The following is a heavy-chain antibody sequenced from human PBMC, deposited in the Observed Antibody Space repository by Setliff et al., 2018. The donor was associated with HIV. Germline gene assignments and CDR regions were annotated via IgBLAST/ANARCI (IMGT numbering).Heavy chain of an antibody. CDR3: ARDVLSYTAYHWLNF. V-gene: IGHV3-11*01. Sequence: LRLSCAGSGFTFSVHSMIWVRQAPGKGLEWLSYISTTGDTIFYADSVKGQFTVSRDNAANSVSLRMSSLSPEDTAVYFCARDVLSYTAYHWLNFWGPGALVTVSS. D-gene: IGHD5-12*01. CDR1: GFTFSVHS. J-gene: IGHJ4*02. CDR2: ISTTGDTI.